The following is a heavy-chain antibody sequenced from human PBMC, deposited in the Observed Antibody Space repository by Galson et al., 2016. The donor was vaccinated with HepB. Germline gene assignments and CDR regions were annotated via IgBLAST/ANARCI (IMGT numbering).Heavy chain of an antibody. CDR1: GFTFRSYA. V-gene: IGHV3-30*03. CDR2: MSFDGSNQ. Sequence: SLRLSCAASGFTFRSYAMHWVRQAPGRGLEWVAGMSFDGSNQYFADSVKARFTMSRDNSKNTMYLQMNILRTEDTAVYYCARDLSGRVSLHFDYWGQGTLVTASS. D-gene: IGHD2-15*01. J-gene: IGHJ4*02. CDR3: ARDLSGRVSLHFDY.